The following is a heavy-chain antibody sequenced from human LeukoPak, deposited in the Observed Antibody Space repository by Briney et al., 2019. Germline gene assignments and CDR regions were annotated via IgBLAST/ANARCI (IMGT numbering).Heavy chain of an antibody. Sequence: ASVKVSCKASGYTFAVYHMHWVRQAPGQGLEWIGWINPNSGGTNYAQKFQGRVTMTSDTSISTAYMELSRLRSDDTAVYYCARGSSSWPYPSDYWGQGTLVTVSS. CDR1: GYTFAVYH. J-gene: IGHJ4*02. D-gene: IGHD6-13*01. CDR3: ARGSSSWPYPSDY. CDR2: INPNSGGT. V-gene: IGHV1-2*02.